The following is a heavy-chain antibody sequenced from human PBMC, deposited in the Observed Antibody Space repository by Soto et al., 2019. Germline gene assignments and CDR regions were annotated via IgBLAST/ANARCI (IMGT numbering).Heavy chain of an antibody. CDR2: VSGAGGDT. V-gene: IGHV3-23*01. Sequence: EVQLLESGGGLVQPGGSLRLSCAASGFTFSSYAMSWVRQAPGKGLEWVSAVSGAGGDTYYADSVKGRFTISRDKSKNTLFLQMNSLRAEDTALYYCAKNTALAGGQNDYWGQGTLVTVSS. J-gene: IGHJ4*02. CDR3: AKNTALAGGQNDY. CDR1: GFTFSSYA. D-gene: IGHD3-3*02.